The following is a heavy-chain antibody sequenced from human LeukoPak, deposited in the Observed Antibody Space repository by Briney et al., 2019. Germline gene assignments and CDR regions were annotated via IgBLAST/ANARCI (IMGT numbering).Heavy chain of an antibody. Sequence: SETLSLTCTVSGGSISSSSYYWAWIRQPPGKGLEWIGSIFYSGSTYYNPSLKSRVTISVDTSKNQFPLKLSSVTAADTTVYYCARHGTVVSRGTFDPWGQGTLVTVSS. CDR1: GGSISSSSYY. D-gene: IGHD1-1*01. CDR2: IFYSGST. J-gene: IGHJ5*02. CDR3: ARHGTVVSRGTFDP. V-gene: IGHV4-39*01.